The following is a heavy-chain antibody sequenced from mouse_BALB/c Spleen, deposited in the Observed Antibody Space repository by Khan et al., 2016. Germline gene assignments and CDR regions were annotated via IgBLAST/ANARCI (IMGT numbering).Heavy chain of an antibody. CDR3: ARWYGMDH. CDR2: ILPGSGST. V-gene: IGHV1-9*01. CDR1: GYTVSSYW. Sequence: QVQLQQSGAELMKPGASVKISCKVTGYTVSSYWIEWVKQRPGHGLEWIGEILPGSGSTKYNEKFKDKATITADTSSNTVYMQLSSLTPEDSVVYYCARWYGMDHWGQGTSVTVSS. J-gene: IGHJ4*01.